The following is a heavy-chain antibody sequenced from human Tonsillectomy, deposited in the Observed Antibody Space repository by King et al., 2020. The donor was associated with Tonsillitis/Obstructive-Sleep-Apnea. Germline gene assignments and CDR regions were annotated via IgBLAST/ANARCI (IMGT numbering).Heavy chain of an antibody. Sequence: VQLQQWGAGLLKPSETLYLTCDVYGGSFSAYYWSWIRQPPGKGLEWIGEINHSGSTKYNPSLKSRVIISLDTSKNQFSLKLSSVTAADTAVYYCARGDLLTGYYASTDFDYWGQGTLVTVSA. V-gene: IGHV4-34*01. D-gene: IGHD3-9*01. CDR3: ARGDLLTGYYASTDFDY. J-gene: IGHJ4*02. CDR1: GGSFSAYY. CDR2: INHSGST.